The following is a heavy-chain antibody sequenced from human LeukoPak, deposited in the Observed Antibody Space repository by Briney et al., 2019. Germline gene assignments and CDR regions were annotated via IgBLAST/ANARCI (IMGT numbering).Heavy chain of an antibody. D-gene: IGHD3-10*01. J-gene: IGHJ4*02. Sequence: GGSLRLSCAASGFTFSSYSMNWVRQAPGKGLEWVSYISSSSSTIYYADSVKGRFTISRDNAKNSLYLQMNSLRAEDTAVYYCARDWPLWFGELRGPLDYWGQGTLVTVSS. V-gene: IGHV3-48*04. CDR3: ARDWPLWFGELRGPLDY. CDR2: ISSSSSTI. CDR1: GFTFSSYS.